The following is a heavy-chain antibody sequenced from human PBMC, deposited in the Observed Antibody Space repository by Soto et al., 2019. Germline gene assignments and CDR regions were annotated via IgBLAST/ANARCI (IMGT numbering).Heavy chain of an antibody. CDR3: ATWHLQEHAYDI. Sequence: EVQLVESGGGLVQPGRSLRLSCAAFGFTVSGKKYVAWVRQAPGKGLEWVSALYDLDGTYYADSVKGRFTTSSDSSRTTVYLQMNSLRPDDTAVYSCATWHLQEHAYDIWGQGTMVTVSS. CDR2: LYDLDGT. J-gene: IGHJ3*02. V-gene: IGHV3-66*01. CDR1: GFTVSGKKY. D-gene: IGHD1-1*01.